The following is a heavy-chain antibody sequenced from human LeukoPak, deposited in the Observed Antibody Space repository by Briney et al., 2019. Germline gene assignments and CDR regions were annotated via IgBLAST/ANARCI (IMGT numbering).Heavy chain of an antibody. J-gene: IGHJ4*02. Sequence: GASVKVSCKTSGYTFTNYYMHWVRQAPGQGLEWMGVINPSGGSTSYAQKFQGRVTMTRDMSTSTVYMELSRLRYEDTAVYYCAREGARGYWGQGTLATVSS. V-gene: IGHV1-46*01. CDR1: GYTFTNYY. CDR3: AREGARGY. CDR2: INPSGGST. D-gene: IGHD1-26*01.